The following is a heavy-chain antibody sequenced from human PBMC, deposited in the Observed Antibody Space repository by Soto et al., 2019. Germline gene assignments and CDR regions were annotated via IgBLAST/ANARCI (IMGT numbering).Heavy chain of an antibody. CDR3: STDITGRGYPIDY. CDR1: GFTFSDAW. Sequence: GGSLRLSCAASGFTFSDAWMSWVRQAPGKGLEWVAHIKSKRDGGTTEYAAPVQGRFTISRDDSTHTLYLQMNSLKTDDTAEYYCSTDITGRGYPIDYWGQGTLVTVSS. D-gene: IGHD3-22*01. CDR2: IKSKRDGGTT. V-gene: IGHV3-15*01. J-gene: IGHJ4*02.